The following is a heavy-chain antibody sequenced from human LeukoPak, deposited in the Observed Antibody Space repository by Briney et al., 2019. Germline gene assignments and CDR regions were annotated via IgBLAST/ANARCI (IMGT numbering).Heavy chain of an antibody. D-gene: IGHD6-13*01. CDR3: ARVGIAAAGPGFDP. V-gene: IGHV4-34*01. J-gene: IGHJ5*02. Sequence: SETLSLTCAVYGGSFSGYYWSWLRQPPGKGLEWIGEINHSGSTNYNPSLKSRVTISVDTSKNQFSLKLSSVTAADTAVYYCARVGIAAAGPGFDPWGQGTLVTVSS. CDR2: INHSGST. CDR1: GGSFSGYY.